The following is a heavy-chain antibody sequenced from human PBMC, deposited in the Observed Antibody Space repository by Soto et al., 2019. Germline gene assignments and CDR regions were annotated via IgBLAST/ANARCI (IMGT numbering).Heavy chain of an antibody. Sequence: SETLSLTCSVSGDSISTVDYFWAWIRQPPGQALEYIGYIYKSTTTHYNPSFESRVAISLDTSKSQFSLNVTSVTAADTAVYFCARGRYCLTGRCFPNWFDSWGQGTLVTVSS. J-gene: IGHJ5*01. CDR1: GDSISTVDYF. CDR2: IYKSTTT. V-gene: IGHV4-30-4*01. CDR3: ARGRYCLTGRCFPNWFDS. D-gene: IGHD2-15*01.